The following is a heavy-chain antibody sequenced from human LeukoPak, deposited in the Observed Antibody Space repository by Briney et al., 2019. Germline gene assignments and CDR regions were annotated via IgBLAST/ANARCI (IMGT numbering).Heavy chain of an antibody. CDR3: AKYGGDRNAFDI. Sequence: GRSLRLSCAASGLTFSSYGMHWVRQAPGKGLEWVAVISYDGSNKYYADSVKGRFTISRDNSKNTLYLQMNSLRAEDTAVYYCAKYGGDRNAFDIWGQGTMVTVSS. CDR1: GLTFSSYG. CDR2: ISYDGSNK. V-gene: IGHV3-30*18. D-gene: IGHD4-23*01. J-gene: IGHJ3*02.